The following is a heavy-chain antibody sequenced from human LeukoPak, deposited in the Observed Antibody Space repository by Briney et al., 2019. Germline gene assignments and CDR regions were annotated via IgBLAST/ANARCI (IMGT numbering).Heavy chain of an antibody. CDR1: GGTFSSYA. Sequence: SVKVSCKASGGTFSSYAISWVRQAPGQGLEWMGGIIPIFGTANYAQKFQGRVTIIADESTSTAYMELSSLRSEDTAVYYCARGRDTAMVQHYYYYMDVWGKGTTVTVSS. J-gene: IGHJ6*03. CDR3: ARGRDTAMVQHYYYYMDV. V-gene: IGHV1-69*19. CDR2: IIPIFGTA. D-gene: IGHD5-18*01.